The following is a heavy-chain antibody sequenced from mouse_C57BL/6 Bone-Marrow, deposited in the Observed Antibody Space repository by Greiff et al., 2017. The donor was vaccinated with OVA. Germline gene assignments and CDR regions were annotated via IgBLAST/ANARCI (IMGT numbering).Heavy chain of an antibody. CDR3: ARIDPYYGSSYAMDY. CDR2: IYPGSGST. Sequence: VHLKQPGAELVKPGASVKMSCKASGYTFTSYWITWVKQRPGQGLEWIGDIYPGSGSTNYNEKFKSKATLTVDTSSSTAYMQLISLTSEYSAVYYCARIDPYYGSSYAMDYWGQGTSVTVSS. J-gene: IGHJ4*01. CDR1: GYTFTSYW. D-gene: IGHD1-1*01. V-gene: IGHV1-55*01.